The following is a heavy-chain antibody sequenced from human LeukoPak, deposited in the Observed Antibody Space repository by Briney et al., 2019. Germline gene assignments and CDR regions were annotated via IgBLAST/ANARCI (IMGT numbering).Heavy chain of an antibody. CDR1: GGSIDSNIHF. Sequence: SETLSLTCTVSGGSIDSNIHFWAWIRQPPGKGLEWIGSIFYSGNTYYNPSLKSRVIISVDKSKNQFSLKLSSVTAADTAVYYCARVVSQIDLWGRGTLVTVSS. CDR3: ARVVSQIDL. J-gene: IGHJ2*01. D-gene: IGHD5/OR15-5a*01. CDR2: IFYSGNT. V-gene: IGHV4-39*07.